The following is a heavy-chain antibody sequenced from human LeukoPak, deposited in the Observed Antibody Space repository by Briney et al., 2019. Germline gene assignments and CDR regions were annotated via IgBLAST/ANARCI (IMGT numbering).Heavy chain of an antibody. CDR2: IYYSGST. CDR1: GGSFGGYY. Sequence: PSETLSLTCAVYGGSFGGYYWSWIRQPPGKGLEWIGYIYYSGSTNYNPSLKSRLTISVDTSKNQLSLKLSSVTAADTAVYYCARAKKAVAGFFDYWGQGTLVTVSS. CDR3: ARAKKAVAGFFDY. D-gene: IGHD6-19*01. J-gene: IGHJ4*02. V-gene: IGHV4-59*01.